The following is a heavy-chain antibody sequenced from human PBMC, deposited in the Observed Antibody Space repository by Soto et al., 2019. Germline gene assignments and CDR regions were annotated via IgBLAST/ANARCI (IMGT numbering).Heavy chain of an antibody. CDR1: GYTFTSYG. D-gene: IGHD3-9*01. J-gene: IGHJ4*02. Sequence: ASVKVSCKASGYTFTSYGISWVRQAPGQGLEWMGWISAYNGNTNYAQKLQGRVTMTTDTSTSTSYMELRSLRSDDTAVYYCARDRSPAYYDILTGYSSGPWGQGTLVTVSS. CDR2: ISAYNGNT. V-gene: IGHV1-18*01. CDR3: ARDRSPAYYDILTGYSSGP.